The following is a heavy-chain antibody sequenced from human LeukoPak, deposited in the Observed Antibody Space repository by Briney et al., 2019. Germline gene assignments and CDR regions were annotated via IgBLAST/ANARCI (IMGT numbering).Heavy chain of an antibody. J-gene: IGHJ5*02. CDR2: INPSGGST. CDR3: ARESPSRYDSSGYYYGWFDP. CDR1: GYTFTSYY. D-gene: IGHD3-22*01. Sequence: ASVKVSCKASGYTFTSYYMHWVRQAPGQGLEWMGIINPSGGSTSYAQKFQGRVTMTRNTSISTAYMELSSLRSEDTAVYYCARESPSRYDSSGYYYGWFDPWGQGTLVTVSS. V-gene: IGHV1-46*01.